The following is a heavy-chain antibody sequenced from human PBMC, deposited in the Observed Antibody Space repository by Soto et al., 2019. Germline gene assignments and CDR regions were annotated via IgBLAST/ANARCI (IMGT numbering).Heavy chain of an antibody. CDR3: AKDAVSRDGVWLAHV. D-gene: IGHD5-12*01. CDR1: GFTFNTYA. CDR2: ISGSGGTT. J-gene: IGHJ4*02. Sequence: EVQLLESGGGLAQPGGSLRLSCAASGFTFNTYAMNWVRQAPGKGLEWVASISGSGGTTYYADSVKGRVTVSRDTSKNTLFLQMNSLSAEDTAVYYCAKDAVSRDGVWLAHVWGQGTVVTVSS. V-gene: IGHV3-23*01.